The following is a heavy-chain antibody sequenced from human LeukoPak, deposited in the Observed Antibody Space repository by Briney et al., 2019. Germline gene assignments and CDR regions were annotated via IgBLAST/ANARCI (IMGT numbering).Heavy chain of an antibody. V-gene: IGHV4-39*01. Sequence: SETLSLTCTVSGGSISSSSSYWGWIRQPPGKGLEWIGSIYYSGSTYYNPSLKSRVTMSVDTSKNQFSLKLSSVTAADTAVYYCARHRTQYYFDYWGREPWSPSPQ. CDR2: IYYSGST. CDR1: GGSISSSSSY. D-gene: IGHD1/OR15-1a*01. J-gene: IGHJ4*02. CDR3: ARHRTQYYFDY.